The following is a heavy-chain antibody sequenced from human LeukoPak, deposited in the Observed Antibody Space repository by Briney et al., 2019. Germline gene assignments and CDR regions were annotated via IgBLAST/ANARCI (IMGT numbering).Heavy chain of an antibody. CDR1: GITFSSYG. D-gene: IGHD1-26*01. CDR3: ARDGVAELMSALDY. V-gene: IGHV3-21*06. Sequence: GGSLRLSCAASGITFSSYGMSWVRQAPGKGLEWVSFISSSSTYIYYADSLKGRFTISRDNAKNSLYLQMNSLRAEDTAVYYCARDGVAELMSALDYWGQGILVTVSS. J-gene: IGHJ4*02. CDR2: ISSSSTYI.